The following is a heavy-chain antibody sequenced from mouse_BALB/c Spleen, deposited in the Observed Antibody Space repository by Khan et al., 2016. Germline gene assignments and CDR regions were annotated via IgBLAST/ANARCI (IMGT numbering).Heavy chain of an antibody. Sequence: QVQLKESGPGLVQPSQSLSITCTVSGFSLTSYGVHWVRQPPGKGLEWLGVIWSGGSTDYNAAFISRLSISKDNSKSQVFFKMNSLQADDTAIYYCARNGGYYRYRMDYWGQGTSVTVSS. CDR2: IWSGGST. D-gene: IGHD2-14*01. CDR1: GFSLTSYG. V-gene: IGHV2-4*02. CDR3: ARNGGYYRYRMDY. J-gene: IGHJ4*01.